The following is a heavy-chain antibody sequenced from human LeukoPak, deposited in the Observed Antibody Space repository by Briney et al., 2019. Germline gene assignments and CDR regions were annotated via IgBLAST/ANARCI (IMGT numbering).Heavy chain of an antibody. D-gene: IGHD3-10*01. Sequence: GRSLRLTCAPSGFTFSSYGMHWVRQGPGKGLEWVTFIWYDGTDKNYADSVKGRFTISRDNSKNTLYLQMNSLRAEDTAVYYCARSGSTYYYGMDVWGQGTTVTVSS. CDR2: IWYDGTDK. CDR1: GFTFSSYG. V-gene: IGHV3-33*01. CDR3: ARSGSTYYYGMDV. J-gene: IGHJ6*02.